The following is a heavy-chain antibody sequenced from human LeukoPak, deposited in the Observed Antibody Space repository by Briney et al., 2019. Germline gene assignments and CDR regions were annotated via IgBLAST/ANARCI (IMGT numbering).Heavy chain of an antibody. J-gene: IGHJ5*02. CDR3: ARETVSRGWYDP. CDR2: IYYSGST. D-gene: IGHD3-10*01. CDR1: GASISFYY. V-gene: IGHV4-59*01. Sequence: PSETLSLTCTVSGASISFYYWSWIRQPPGKGLEWIGYIYYSGSTNYNPSLKSRVTISVDTSKNQFSLKLSSVTAADTAVYYCARETVSRGWYDPWGQGTLVTVSS.